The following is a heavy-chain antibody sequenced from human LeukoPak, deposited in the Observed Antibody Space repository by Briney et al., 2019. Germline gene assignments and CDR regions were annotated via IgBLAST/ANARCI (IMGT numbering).Heavy chain of an antibody. CDR2: ISYDGSNK. Sequence: GGSLRLSCAASGFTFSSYAMHWVRQAPGKGLEWVAVISYDGSNKYYVDSVRGRFTISRDNSKNTLYLQMNSLRAEDTAVYYCARDRLYQLLWFDYWGQGTLVTVSS. CDR1: GFTFSSYA. D-gene: IGHD2-2*01. J-gene: IGHJ4*02. V-gene: IGHV3-30-3*01. CDR3: ARDRLYQLLWFDY.